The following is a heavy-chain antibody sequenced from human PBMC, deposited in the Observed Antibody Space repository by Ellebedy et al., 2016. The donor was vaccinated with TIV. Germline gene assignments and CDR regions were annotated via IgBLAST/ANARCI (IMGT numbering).Heavy chain of an antibody. CDR2: ITSGGAT. J-gene: IGHJ4*02. D-gene: IGHD3-16*01. CDR1: GFIFSNYG. V-gene: IGHV3-23*01. Sequence: GESLKISXAASGFIFSNYGMHWVRQAPGKGLEWVSGITSGGATYYADSVKGRFTISRDNSKNTLYLQMNNLRTEDTAVYYCANPFSSGAPEIFVGWGQGTLVIVSS. CDR3: ANPFSSGAPEIFVG.